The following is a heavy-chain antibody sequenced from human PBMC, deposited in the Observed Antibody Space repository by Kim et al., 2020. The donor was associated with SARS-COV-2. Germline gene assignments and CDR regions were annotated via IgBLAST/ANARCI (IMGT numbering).Heavy chain of an antibody. J-gene: IGHJ6*02. V-gene: IGHV3-11*01. CDR1: GFTFSDYY. Sequence: GGSLRLSCAASGFTFSDYYMSWIRQAPGKGLEWVSYISSSGSTIYYADSVKGRFTISRDNAKNSLYLQMNSLRAEDTAVYYCARDGADHRGYCSGGSCHARPDYYYYYGMDVWGQGTTVTVSS. D-gene: IGHD2-15*01. CDR3: ARDGADHRGYCSGGSCHARPDYYYYYGMDV. CDR2: ISSSGSTI.